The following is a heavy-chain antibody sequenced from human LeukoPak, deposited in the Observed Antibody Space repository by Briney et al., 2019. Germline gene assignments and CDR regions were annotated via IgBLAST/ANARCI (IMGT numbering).Heavy chain of an antibody. V-gene: IGHV5-51*01. Sequence: GESLKISCKVSGYSFTSYCIGWVRQMPGKGLKWMGIIYPGDSGPTYSPSFQGQVTISVDKSISTAYLQWSSLQASDTAMHYCGMSGDRVPLQDDVFDVWGQGTTVTVST. CDR3: GMSGDRVPLQDDVFDV. J-gene: IGHJ3*01. D-gene: IGHD1-26*01. CDR2: IYPGDSGP. CDR1: GYSFTSYC.